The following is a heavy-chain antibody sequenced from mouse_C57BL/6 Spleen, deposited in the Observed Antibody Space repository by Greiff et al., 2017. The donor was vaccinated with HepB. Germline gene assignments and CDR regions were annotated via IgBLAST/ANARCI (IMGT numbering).Heavy chain of an antibody. V-gene: IGHV5-17*01. D-gene: IGHD4-1*02. CDR2: ISSGSSTI. Sequence: EVKVVESGGGLVKPGGSLKLSCAASGFTFSDYGMHWVRQAPEKGLEWVAYISSGSSTIYYADTVKGRFTISRDNAKNTLFLQMTSLRSEDTAMYYCARSQLGLDYWGQGTTLTVSS. J-gene: IGHJ2*01. CDR3: ARSQLGLDY. CDR1: GFTFSDYG.